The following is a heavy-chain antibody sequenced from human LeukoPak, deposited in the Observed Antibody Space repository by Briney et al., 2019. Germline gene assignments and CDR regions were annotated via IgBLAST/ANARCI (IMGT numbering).Heavy chain of an antibody. J-gene: IGHJ4*02. V-gene: IGHV5-51*04. Sequence: GESLKIPCKGSGYRLASSWIGWVRQMPGKGLQWMGIIYPGDSATTYSPSFQGQVTISADKPISTAYLQWSSLKASDTAMYYCAREGSTGYSDYWGQGTLVTVSS. CDR2: IYPGDSAT. CDR1: GYRLASSW. D-gene: IGHD3-22*01. CDR3: AREGSTGYSDY.